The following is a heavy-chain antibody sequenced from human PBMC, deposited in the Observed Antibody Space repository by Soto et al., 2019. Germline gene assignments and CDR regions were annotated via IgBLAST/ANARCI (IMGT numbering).Heavy chain of an antibody. Sequence: QMQLVQSGPEVKKPGTSVKVSCKASGFTFTSSAVQWVRQARGQRLEWIGWIVVGSGNTNYAQKFQERVTITRDMSTSTAYMELSSLRSEDTAVYYCAAESCPRWPDYYYYYGMDVWGQGATVTVSS. D-gene: IGHD4-17*01. V-gene: IGHV1-58*01. J-gene: IGHJ6*02. CDR3: AAESCPRWPDYYYYYGMDV. CDR1: GFTFTSSA. CDR2: IVVGSGNT.